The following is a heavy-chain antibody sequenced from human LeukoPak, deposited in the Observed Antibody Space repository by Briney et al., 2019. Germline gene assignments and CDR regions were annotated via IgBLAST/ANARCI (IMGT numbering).Heavy chain of an antibody. Sequence: ASVKVSCKASGYTFTSYGISWVRQAPGQGLEWMGWISAYNGNTNYAQKLQGRVTMTTDTSTSTAYMELRSLRSDDTAVYYCARDQNDYDILPGYLYVPDAFDIWGQGTMVTVSS. V-gene: IGHV1-18*01. D-gene: IGHD3-9*01. J-gene: IGHJ3*02. CDR1: GYTFTSYG. CDR3: ARDQNDYDILPGYLYVPDAFDI. CDR2: ISAYNGNT.